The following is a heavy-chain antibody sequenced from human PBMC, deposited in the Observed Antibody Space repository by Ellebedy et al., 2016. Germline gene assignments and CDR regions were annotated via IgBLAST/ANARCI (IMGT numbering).Heavy chain of an antibody. CDR3: AKDLTYGDYVL. D-gene: IGHD4-17*01. J-gene: IGHJ4*02. CDR1: GFTFSSYA. V-gene: IGHV3-23*03. Sequence: GESLKISXAASGFTFSSYAMSWVRQAPGKGLEWVSVIYSGGSTYYADSVKGRFTISRDNSKNTLYLQMNSLRAEDTAVYYCAKDLTYGDYVLWGQGTLVTVSS. CDR2: IYSGGST.